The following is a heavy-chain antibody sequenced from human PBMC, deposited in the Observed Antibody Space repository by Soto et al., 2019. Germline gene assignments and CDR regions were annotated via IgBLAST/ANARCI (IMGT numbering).Heavy chain of an antibody. CDR3: ARRYHWNDDLDY. D-gene: IGHD1-1*01. J-gene: IGHJ4*02. CDR1: GFTFSDYY. CDR2: IRGSSNYI. Sequence: QVQLVESGGGLVKPGGSLRLSCAASGFTFSDYYMIWIRQAPGKGLEWVSYIRGSSNYINYADSVRGRFTISRDNAKNSLYLQMNSLRAEDTAVYYGARRYHWNDDLDYWGQGTLVTVSS. V-gene: IGHV3-11*05.